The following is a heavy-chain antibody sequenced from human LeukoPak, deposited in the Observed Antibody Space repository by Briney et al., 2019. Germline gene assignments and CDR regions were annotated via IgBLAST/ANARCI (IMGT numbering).Heavy chain of an antibody. D-gene: IGHD2-2*01. Sequence: PSETLSLTCAVYGGSFSGYYWSWIRQPPGKGLEWIWEINHSGSTNYNPSLKSRVTISVDTSKNQFSLKLSSVTAADTAVYYCARGPSPRYCSSTSCYDFDYWGQGTLVTVSS. CDR2: INHSGST. CDR1: GGSFSGYY. J-gene: IGHJ4*02. CDR3: ARGPSPRYCSSTSCYDFDY. V-gene: IGHV4-34*01.